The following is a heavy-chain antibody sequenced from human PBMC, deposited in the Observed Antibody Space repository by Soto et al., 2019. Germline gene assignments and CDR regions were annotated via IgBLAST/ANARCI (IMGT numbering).Heavy chain of an antibody. J-gene: IGHJ1*01. V-gene: IGHV3-48*03. CDR3: ARVSQSSIEAFQD. Sequence: LSCAASGFTLSSYAMSWVRQAPGRGLEWVSYISSSGSTIYYADSVKGRFTISRDNAKNSLYLQMNSLRAEDTAVYNCARVSQSSIEAFQDLGMGTLGTGS. CDR1: GFTLSSYA. D-gene: IGHD3-16*02. CDR2: ISSSGSTI.